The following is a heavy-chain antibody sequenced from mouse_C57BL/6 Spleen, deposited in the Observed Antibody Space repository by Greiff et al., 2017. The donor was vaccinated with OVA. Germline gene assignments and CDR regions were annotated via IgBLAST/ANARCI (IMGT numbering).Heavy chain of an antibody. CDR1: GYSITSGYY. J-gene: IGHJ4*01. Sequence: DVQLQESGPGLVKPSQSLSLTCSVTGYSITSGYYWNWIRQFPGNKLEWMGYISYDGSNNYNPSLKNRISITRDTSKNQFFLKLNSVTTEDTATYYCARWTTVDYAMDYWGQGTSVTVSS. CDR3: ARWTTVDYAMDY. V-gene: IGHV3-6*01. D-gene: IGHD1-1*01. CDR2: ISYDGSN.